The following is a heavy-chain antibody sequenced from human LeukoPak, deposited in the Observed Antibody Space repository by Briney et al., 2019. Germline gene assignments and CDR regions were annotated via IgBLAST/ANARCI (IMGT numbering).Heavy chain of an antibody. Sequence: APVKVSCKASGGTFSSYAISWVRQAPGQGLEWMGGIIPIFGTANYAQKFQGRVTITADESTSTAYMELSSLRSEDTAVYYCARAPAEDIAAAGTDGDYWGQGTLVTVSS. CDR3: ARAPAEDIAAAGTDGDY. CDR1: GGTFSSYA. V-gene: IGHV1-69*13. D-gene: IGHD6-13*01. J-gene: IGHJ4*02. CDR2: IIPIFGTA.